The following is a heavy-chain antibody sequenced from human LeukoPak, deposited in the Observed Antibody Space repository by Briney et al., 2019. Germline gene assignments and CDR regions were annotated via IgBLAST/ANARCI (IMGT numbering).Heavy chain of an antibody. Sequence: PSETLSLTCAVPGYPLGRNYFWGWVRQPPGKRLEWIGRIYGSESTTYNPSLMNRVTISVDTSRNHLSLQLTSATAADTAVYYCARYDSRGSASTRFDSWGQGILVTISS. D-gene: IGHD4-23*01. J-gene: IGHJ5*01. CDR2: IYGSEST. CDR1: GYPLGRNYF. CDR3: ARYDSRGSASTRFDS. V-gene: IGHV4-38-2*01.